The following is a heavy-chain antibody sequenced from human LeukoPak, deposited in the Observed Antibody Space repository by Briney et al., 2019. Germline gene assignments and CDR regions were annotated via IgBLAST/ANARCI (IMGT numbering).Heavy chain of an antibody. CDR2: MNPNSGNT. V-gene: IGHV1-8*01. J-gene: IGHJ5*02. Sequence: ASVKVSCKASGYTFTSYDINWVRQATGQGLEWMGWMNPNSGNTGYAQKFQGRVTMTRNTSISTAYMELSSLRSEDTAVYYCARATSYRYCSGGSCYGWFDPWGQGTLVTVSS. CDR3: ARATSYRYCSGGSCYGWFDP. D-gene: IGHD2-15*01. CDR1: GYTFTSYD.